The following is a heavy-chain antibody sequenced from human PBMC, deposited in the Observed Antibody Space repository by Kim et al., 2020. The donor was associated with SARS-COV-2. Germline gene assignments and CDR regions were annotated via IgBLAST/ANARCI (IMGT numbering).Heavy chain of an antibody. CDR3: AKVLPACGGDCYSIFDY. CDR2: ISGSGGST. J-gene: IGHJ4*02. CDR1: GFTFSSYA. V-gene: IGHV3-23*01. Sequence: GGSLRLSCAASGFTFSSYAMSWVRQAPGKGLEWVSAISGSGGSTYYADSVKGRFTISRDNSKNTLYLQMNSLRAEDTAVYYCAKVLPACGGDCYSIFDYWGQGTLVTVSS. D-gene: IGHD2-21*02.